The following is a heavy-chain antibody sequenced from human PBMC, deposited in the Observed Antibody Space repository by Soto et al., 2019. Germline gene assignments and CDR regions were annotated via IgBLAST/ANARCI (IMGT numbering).Heavy chain of an antibody. D-gene: IGHD3-10*01. V-gene: IGHV5-51*01. Sequence: LGESLKISCKGSGYSFTSYWIGWVRQMPGKGLEWMGIIYPGDSDTRYSPFFQGQVTISADKSISTAYLQWSSLKASDTAMYYCARHVGSAGYYGSGYNWFDPWGQGTLVTVSS. CDR1: GYSFTSYW. CDR3: ARHVGSAGYYGSGYNWFDP. J-gene: IGHJ5*02. CDR2: IYPGDSDT.